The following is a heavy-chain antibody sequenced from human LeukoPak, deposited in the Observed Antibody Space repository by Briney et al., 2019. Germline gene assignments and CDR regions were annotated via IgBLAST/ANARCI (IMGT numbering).Heavy chain of an antibody. Sequence: PSETLSLTCTVSGGSISSGGYYWSWIRQHPGKGLEWIGYIYYSGSTYYNPSLKSRVTISVDTSKNQFSLKLSSVTAADTAVYYCARAGDRGGGDDYWGQGTLVTVSS. V-gene: IGHV4-31*03. CDR3: ARAGDRGGGDDY. J-gene: IGHJ4*02. D-gene: IGHD3-10*01. CDR2: IYYSGST. CDR1: GGSISSGGYY.